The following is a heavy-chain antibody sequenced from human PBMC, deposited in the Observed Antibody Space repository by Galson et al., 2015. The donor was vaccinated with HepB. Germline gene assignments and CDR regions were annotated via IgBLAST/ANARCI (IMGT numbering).Heavy chain of an antibody. J-gene: IGHJ5*02. CDR2: INHSGST. D-gene: IGHD6-6*01. CDR1: GGSFSGYY. Sequence: LSLTCAVYGGSFSGYYWSWIRQPPGKGLEWIGEINHSGSTNYNPSLKSRVTISVDTSKNQFSLKLSSVTAADTAVYYCARAQVEYSSDWFDPWGQGTLVTVSS. CDR3: ARAQVEYSSDWFDP. V-gene: IGHV4-34*01.